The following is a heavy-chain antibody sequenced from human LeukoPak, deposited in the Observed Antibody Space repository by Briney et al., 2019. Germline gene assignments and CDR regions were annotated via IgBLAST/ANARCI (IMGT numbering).Heavy chain of an antibody. CDR1: GGTFSSYA. CDR2: IIPIFGTA. CDR3: ARFGSGYYSFDY. Sequence: SVKVSCKASGGTFSSYAISWVRQAPGQGLEWMGGIIPIFGTANYAQKFQGRVTITADESTSTAYMELSGLRSEDTAVYYCARFGSGYYSFDYWGQGTLVTVSS. V-gene: IGHV1-69*13. J-gene: IGHJ4*02. D-gene: IGHD3-22*01.